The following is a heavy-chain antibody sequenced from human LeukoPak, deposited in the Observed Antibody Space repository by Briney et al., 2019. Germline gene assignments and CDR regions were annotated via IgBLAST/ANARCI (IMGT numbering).Heavy chain of an antibody. D-gene: IGHD6-19*01. V-gene: IGHV1-8*01. CDR2: MNPNSGNT. J-gene: IGHJ6*02. CDR1: GYTFTSYD. Sequence: ASVNVSCKASGYTFTSYDINWVRQATGQGLEWMGWMNPNSGNTGYAQKFQGRVTMTRNTSISTAYMELSSLRSEDTAVYYCARDTSSGWYGYYYYYGMDVWGQGTTVTVSS. CDR3: ARDTSSGWYGYYYYYGMDV.